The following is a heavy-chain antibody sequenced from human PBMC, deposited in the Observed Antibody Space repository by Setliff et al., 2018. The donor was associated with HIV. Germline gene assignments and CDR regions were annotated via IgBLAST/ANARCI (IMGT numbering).Heavy chain of an antibody. V-gene: IGHV4-4*08. D-gene: IGHD5-12*01. CDR2: IYTSGST. CDR1: GGSSRSFF. J-gene: IGHJ4*02. Sequence: SETLSLTGTVSGGSSRSFFWSWIRQPPGKGLEWIGHIYTSGSTNYNPSLKSRVTMSVDTSKNHFSLNLSSVTAADTAVYYCALDPGYRRDYWGQAPLLPFPS. CDR3: ALDPGYRRDY.